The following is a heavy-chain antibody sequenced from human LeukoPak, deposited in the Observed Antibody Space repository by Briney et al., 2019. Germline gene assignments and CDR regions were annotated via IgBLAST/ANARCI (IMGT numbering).Heavy chain of an antibody. D-gene: IGHD6-13*01. CDR3: GGEYSSSWYQNYYYGMDV. V-gene: IGHV4-59*01. CDR2: IYYSGST. Sequence: PTETLSLTCTVSGGSISSYYWSWIRQPPGKGLEWIGYIYYSGSTNCNPSLKSRVTISVDTSKNQFSLKLSSVTAADTAVYYCGGEYSSSWYQNYYYGMDVWGQGTTVTVSS. J-gene: IGHJ6*02. CDR1: GGSISSYY.